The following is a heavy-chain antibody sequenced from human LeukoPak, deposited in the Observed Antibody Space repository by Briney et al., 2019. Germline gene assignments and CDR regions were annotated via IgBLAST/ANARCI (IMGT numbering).Heavy chain of an antibody. D-gene: IGHD2-15*01. Sequence: GGSLRLSCAASGFTFSSYSMNWVRQAPGKGLEWVSSISSSSSYIYYADSVKGRFTISRDNAKNSLYLQMNSLRAEDTAVYYCAGDLGYEVAGPIDCWGQGTLVTVSS. V-gene: IGHV3-21*01. CDR2: ISSSSSYI. CDR3: AGDLGYEVAGPIDC. J-gene: IGHJ4*02. CDR1: GFTFSSYS.